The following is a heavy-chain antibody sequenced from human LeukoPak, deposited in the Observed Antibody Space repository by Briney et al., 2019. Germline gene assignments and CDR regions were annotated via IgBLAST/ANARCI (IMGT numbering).Heavy chain of an antibody. CDR2: IIPIFGTA. J-gene: IGHJ4*02. CDR3: ARDSGERGSGSYLIAY. D-gene: IGHD3-10*01. V-gene: IGHV1-69*06. Sequence: SVKVSCKASGGTFSSYAISWVRQAPGQGREWVGGIIPIFGTANYAQKFHGRVTITADKTTSTAYMELSSLRSEDTAVYYCARDSGERGSGSYLIAYWGQGTLVTVSS. CDR1: GGTFSSYA.